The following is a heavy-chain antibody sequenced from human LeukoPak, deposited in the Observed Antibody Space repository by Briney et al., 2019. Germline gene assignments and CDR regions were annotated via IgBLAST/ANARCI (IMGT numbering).Heavy chain of an antibody. CDR3: AKGEFWSAYYN. Sequence: QPGASLRLSCAASGFTFSTFAMNWVRQAPGKGPEWVSTISDAAGTTYYADSVRGRFTISRDNSKNTLYLQMNSLRAEDTAVYYCAKGEFWSAYYNWGQGTLVTVSS. J-gene: IGHJ4*02. CDR2: ISDAAGTT. CDR1: GFTFSTFA. V-gene: IGHV3-23*01. D-gene: IGHD3-3*01.